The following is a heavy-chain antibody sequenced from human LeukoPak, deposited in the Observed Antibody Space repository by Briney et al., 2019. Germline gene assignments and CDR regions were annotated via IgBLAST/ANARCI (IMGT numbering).Heavy chain of an antibody. CDR3: AKNGDRGAFCSGGTCYPYYYYYMDV. J-gene: IGHJ6*03. Sequence: GGSLRLSCAASGFTFSSYWMSWVRRAPGKGLEWVSAVSSTGGTTYYADSVKGRFTISRDNSKNTLFLQINSLRAEDTAVYYCAKNGDRGAFCSGGTCYPYYYYYMDVWGKGTTVTISS. CDR2: VSSTGGTT. CDR1: GFTFSSYW. D-gene: IGHD2-15*01. V-gene: IGHV3-23*01.